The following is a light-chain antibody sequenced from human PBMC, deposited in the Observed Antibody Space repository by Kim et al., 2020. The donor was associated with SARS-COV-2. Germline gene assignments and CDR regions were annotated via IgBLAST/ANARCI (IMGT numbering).Light chain of an antibody. V-gene: IGLV2-14*03. J-gene: IGLJ1*01. CDR1: RSDSGGYNY. CDR3: CSYTSSNSYV. CDR2: DVT. Sequence: QSITIPCTGTRSDSGGYNYVSWYQQHPGRAPKLLIFDVTNRPSGVSLRFSGSKSGNTASLTISGLLAEDEADYYCCSYTSSNSYVFGSGTKVTV.